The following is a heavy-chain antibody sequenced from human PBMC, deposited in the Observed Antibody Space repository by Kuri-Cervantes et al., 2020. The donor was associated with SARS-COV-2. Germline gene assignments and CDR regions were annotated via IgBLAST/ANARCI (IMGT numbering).Heavy chain of an antibody. CDR2: VKSKTDGGTT. J-gene: IGHJ4*02. V-gene: IGHV3-15*01. Sequence: GGSLRLSCAASGFTFSNAWMSWVRQAPGKGLEWVGRVKSKTDGGTTDYAAPVKGRFTISRDDSKNTLYLQMNSLRAEDTAVYYCAREGWELLDYWGQGTLVTVSS. CDR1: GFTFSNAW. D-gene: IGHD1-26*01. CDR3: AREGWELLDY.